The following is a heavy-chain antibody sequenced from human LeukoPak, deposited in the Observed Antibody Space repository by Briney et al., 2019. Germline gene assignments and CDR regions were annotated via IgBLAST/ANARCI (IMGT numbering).Heavy chain of an antibody. CDR1: GGSISSGRYY. D-gene: IGHD3-10*01. J-gene: IGHJ6*03. CDR2: IYSSGST. CDR3: AREDYYGSGSYYYYYYMDV. Sequence: SETLSLTCTVSGGSISSGRYYWSWIRHPAGKGLEWIGRIYSSGSTNYNPSLKSRVTISVDTSKNQFSPKLGSVTAADTAVYYCAREDYYGSGSYYYYYYMDVWGKGTTVTVSS. V-gene: IGHV4-61*02.